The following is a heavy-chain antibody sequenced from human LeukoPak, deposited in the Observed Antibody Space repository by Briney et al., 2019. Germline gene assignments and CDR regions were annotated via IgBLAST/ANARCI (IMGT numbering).Heavy chain of an antibody. D-gene: IGHD6-13*01. CDR2: ISRTGGNT. CDR3: AKGIGYSNPGLDY. Sequence: GGSLRLSCAASGFSFSSYAMSWVRQAPGKGLEWVSGISRTGGNTYYADSVKGRFTISRDNFKNTLYLQMNSLRADDTALYYCAKGIGYSNPGLDYWGQGSLVSVSS. CDR1: GFSFSSYA. J-gene: IGHJ4*02. V-gene: IGHV3-23*01.